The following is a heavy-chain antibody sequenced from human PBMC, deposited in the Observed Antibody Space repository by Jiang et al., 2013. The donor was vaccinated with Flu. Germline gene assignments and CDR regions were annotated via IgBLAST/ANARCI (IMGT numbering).Heavy chain of an antibody. D-gene: IGHD3-22*01. CDR3: ARGDYYDSSNWFDP. J-gene: IGHJ5*02. CDR2: IYYSGST. V-gene: IGHV4-31*03. Sequence: GSGLVKPSQTLSLTCTVSGGSISSGGYYWSWIRQHPGKGLEWIGYIYYSGSTYYNPSLKSRVTISVDTSKNQFSLKLSSVTAADTAVYYCARGDYYDSSNWFDPWGQGTLVTVSS. CDR1: GGSISSGGYY.